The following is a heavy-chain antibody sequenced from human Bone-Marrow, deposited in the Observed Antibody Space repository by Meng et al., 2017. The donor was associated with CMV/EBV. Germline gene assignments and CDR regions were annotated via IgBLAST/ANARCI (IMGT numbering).Heavy chain of an antibody. CDR3: ARVLVGDYYGMDV. V-gene: IGHV1-69*02. CDR2: IIPILGIA. Sequence: SVKVSCKASGGTFSSYTISWVRQAPGQGLEWMGRIIPILGIANYAQKFQGRVTITADKSTSTAYMELSSLRSEDTAVYYCARVLVGDYYGMDVWGQGTTVTVSS. J-gene: IGHJ6*02. CDR1: GGTFSSYT.